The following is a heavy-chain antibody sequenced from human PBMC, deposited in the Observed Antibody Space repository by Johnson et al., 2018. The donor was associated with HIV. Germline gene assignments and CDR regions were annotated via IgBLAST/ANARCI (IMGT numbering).Heavy chain of an antibody. J-gene: IGHJ3*02. CDR1: GFSLSSYA. CDR3: AKEPRPGIVATDDAFDI. CDR2: ISYDGSEK. D-gene: IGHD5-12*01. Sequence: VQLVESGGGVVQPGRSLRLSCAASGFSLSSYAMHWVRQAPGKGLEWVAVISYDGSEKYFADSVKGRFTISRDNSKNTLYLQMNSLRAEDTAVYYCAKEPRPGIVATDDAFDIWGQGTMVTVSS. V-gene: IGHV3-30*04.